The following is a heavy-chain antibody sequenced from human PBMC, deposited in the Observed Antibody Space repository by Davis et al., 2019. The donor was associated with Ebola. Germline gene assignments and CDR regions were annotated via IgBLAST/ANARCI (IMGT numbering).Heavy chain of an antibody. CDR2: IKQDGSEK. Sequence: GESLKISCAASGFTFSSYWMSWVRQAPGKGLEWVANIKQDGSEKYYVDSVKGRFTISRDNAKNSLYLQMNSLRAEDTAVYYCAKDIVVVPAALWGLYYYGMDVWGQGTTVTVSS. J-gene: IGHJ6*02. CDR1: GFTFSSYW. CDR3: AKDIVVVPAALWGLYYYGMDV. V-gene: IGHV3-7*03. D-gene: IGHD2-2*01.